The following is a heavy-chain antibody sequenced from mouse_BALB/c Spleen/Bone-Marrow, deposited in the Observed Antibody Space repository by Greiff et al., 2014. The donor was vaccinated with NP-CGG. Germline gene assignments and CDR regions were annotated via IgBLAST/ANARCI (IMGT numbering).Heavy chain of an antibody. CDR2: ISYDGSN. Sequence: EVQLQQSGPGLVKPSQSLSLTCSVTGYSITSGYYWYWIRQLPGNKLERMGYISYDGSNNYNPSLKNRISITRETSNNQFFLKLHSVTPEDTATYYCVRDGCTRFFQYYFCFWGQSTTLTVSS. D-gene: IGHD2-14*01. J-gene: IGHJ2*01. CDR3: VRDGCTRFFQYYFCF. CDR1: GYSITSGYY. V-gene: IGHV3-6*02.